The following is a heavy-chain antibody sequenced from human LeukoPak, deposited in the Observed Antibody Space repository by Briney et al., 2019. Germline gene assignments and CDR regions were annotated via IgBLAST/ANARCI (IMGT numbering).Heavy chain of an antibody. CDR2: IDTAGDT. J-gene: IGHJ5*02. CDR1: GFTLSRYD. CDR3: AKAGVPYWFDP. Sequence: GGSLRLSCAASGFTLSRYDMHWVRQVIGKGLEWVSAIDTAGDTYYPGSVKGRFTISRDNSKNTLYLQMNSLRAEDTAVYYCAKAGVPYWFDPWGQGTLVTVSS. V-gene: IGHV3-13*01.